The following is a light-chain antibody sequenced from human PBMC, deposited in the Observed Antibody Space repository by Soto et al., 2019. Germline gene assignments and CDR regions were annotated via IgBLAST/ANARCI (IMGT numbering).Light chain of an antibody. Sequence: EIVMTQSPATLSVSPGERATLSCRASQSVSSNLAWYQQKPGQAPRLLIYAASTRATGIPARFSGSGSGTEFTLTISSLQSEDFAVYYCQQYNNWPVFGQGTKADIK. V-gene: IGKV3-15*01. J-gene: IGKJ1*01. CDR1: QSVSSN. CDR2: AAS. CDR3: QQYNNWPV.